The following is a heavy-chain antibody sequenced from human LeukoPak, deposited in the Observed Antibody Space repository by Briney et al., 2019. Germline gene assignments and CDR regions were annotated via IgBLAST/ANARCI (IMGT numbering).Heavy chain of an antibody. CDR1: GFTFSSYA. CDR2: ISYDGSNK. Sequence: GGSLRLSCAASGFTFSSYAMHWVRQAPGKGLEWVAVISYDGSNKYYADSVKGRFTISRDNSKNTLYLQMNSLRAEDTAVYYCASSSPGGYWGQGTLVTVSS. CDR3: ASSSPGGY. D-gene: IGHD6-13*01. J-gene: IGHJ4*02. V-gene: IGHV3-30-3*01.